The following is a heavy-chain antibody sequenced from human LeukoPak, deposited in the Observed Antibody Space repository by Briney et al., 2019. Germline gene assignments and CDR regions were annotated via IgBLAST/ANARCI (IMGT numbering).Heavy chain of an antibody. Sequence: ASVKVSCKASGYTFTSYGISWVRQAPGQGLEWMGWISAYNGNTNYAQKLQGRVTMTTDTSTSTAYMELRSLRSDDTAVYYCARDRITAVLWFGELLGYWGQGTLVTVSS. CDR3: ARDRITAVLWFGELLGY. J-gene: IGHJ4*02. D-gene: IGHD3-10*01. CDR1: GYTFTSYG. V-gene: IGHV1-18*01. CDR2: ISAYNGNT.